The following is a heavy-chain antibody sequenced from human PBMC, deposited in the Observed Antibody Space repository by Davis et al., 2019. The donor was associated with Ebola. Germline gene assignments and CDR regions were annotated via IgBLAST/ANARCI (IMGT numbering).Heavy chain of an antibody. D-gene: IGHD1-26*01. CDR1: GFTFSDYY. J-gene: IGHJ4*02. CDR3: ARDRGGSYLFDY. V-gene: IGHV3-11*06. CDR2: ISSSSSYT. Sequence: GESLKISCAASGFTFSDYYMSWIRQAPGKWLEWVSYISSSSSYTNYADSVKGRFTISRDNAKNSLYLQMNSLRAEDTAVYYCARDRGGSYLFDYWGQGTLVTVSS.